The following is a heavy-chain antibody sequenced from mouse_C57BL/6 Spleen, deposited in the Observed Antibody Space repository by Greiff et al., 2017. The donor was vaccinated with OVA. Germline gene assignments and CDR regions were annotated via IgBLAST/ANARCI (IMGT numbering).Heavy chain of an antibody. J-gene: IGHJ4*01. CDR2: INPNNGGT. D-gene: IGHD1-3*01. CDR3: ARPGLQWDYYAMDY. Sequence: EVQLQQSGPELVKPGASVKMSCKASGYTFTDYNMHWVKQSHGKSLEWIGYINPNNGGTSYNQKFKGKATLTVNKSSSTAYMELRSLTSEDSAVYYCARPGLQWDYYAMDYWGQGTSVTVSS. CDR1: GYTFTDYN. V-gene: IGHV1-22*01.